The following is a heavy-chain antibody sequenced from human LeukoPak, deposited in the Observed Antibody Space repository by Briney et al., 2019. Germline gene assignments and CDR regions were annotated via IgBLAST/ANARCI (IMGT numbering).Heavy chain of an antibody. CDR1: GFTFGDYA. CDR3: TRDTGYCSGGSCYSYYYYYGMDV. Sequence: GGSLRLSCTASGFTFGDYAMSWVRQAPGKGLVWVGFIRSKAYGGTTEYAASVKGRFTISRDDSKSIAYLQMNSLKTEDTAVYYCTRDTGYCSGGSCYSYYYYYGMDVWGKGTTVTVSS. J-gene: IGHJ6*04. D-gene: IGHD2-15*01. CDR2: IRSKAYGGTT. V-gene: IGHV3-49*04.